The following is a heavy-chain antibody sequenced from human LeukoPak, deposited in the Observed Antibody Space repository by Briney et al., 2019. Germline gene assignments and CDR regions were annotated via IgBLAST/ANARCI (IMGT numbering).Heavy chain of an antibody. V-gene: IGHV3-30*18. J-gene: IGHJ6*03. CDR3: AKESGGVIVNYYYYMDV. D-gene: IGHD3-16*02. Sequence: PGGSLRLSCAASGFTFSSYGMHWVRQAPGKGLEWVAVISYDRSNKYYADSVKGRFTISRDNSKNTPYLQMSSLRAEDTAVYYCAKESGGVIVNYYYYMDVWGKGTTVTVSS. CDR2: ISYDRSNK. CDR1: GFTFSSYG.